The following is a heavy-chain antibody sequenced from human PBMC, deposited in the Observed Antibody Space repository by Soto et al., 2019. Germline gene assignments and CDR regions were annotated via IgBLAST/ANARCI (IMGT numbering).Heavy chain of an antibody. CDR3: AKPGNRGPDAFDI. CDR2: IRGSGGST. Sequence: PGGSVRLSCAASGFSFCRYALRWFRPDAGKGRGRGSEIRGSGGSTDYADSVKGRYTISKDNSKNTLYLQMNSRRAEDTAVYYCAKPGNRGPDAFDIWGQGTMVTVSS. D-gene: IGHD1-1*01. J-gene: IGHJ3*02. V-gene: IGHV3-23*01. CDR1: GFSFCRYA.